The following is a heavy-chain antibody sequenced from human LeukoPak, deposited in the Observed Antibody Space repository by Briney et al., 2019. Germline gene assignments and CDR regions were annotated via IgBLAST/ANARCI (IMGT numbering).Heavy chain of an antibody. CDR3: AVTSGSYPLFAY. CDR1: GGSISSYY. V-gene: IGHV4-34*01. CDR2: INHSGST. D-gene: IGHD1-26*01. J-gene: IGHJ4*02. Sequence: SETLSLTCTVSGGSISSYYWSWIRQPPGKGLEWIGEINHSGSTNYNPSLKSRVTISVDTSKNQFSLKLSSVTAADTAVYYCAVTSGSYPLFAYWGRGTLVTVSS.